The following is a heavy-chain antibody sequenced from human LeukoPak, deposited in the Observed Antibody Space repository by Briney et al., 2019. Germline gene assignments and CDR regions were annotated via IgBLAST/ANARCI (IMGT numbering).Heavy chain of an antibody. D-gene: IGHD6-19*01. CDR1: GGSISSYY. CDR3: ARDRPLYSSGWYEGDYFDY. Sequence: SETLSLTCTVSGGSISSYYWSRIRQPPGKGLEWIGYIYYSGSTNYNPSLKSRVTISVDTSKNQFSLKLSSVTAADTAVYYCARDRPLYSSGWYEGDYFDYWGQGTLVTVSS. CDR2: IYYSGST. J-gene: IGHJ4*02. V-gene: IGHV4-59*12.